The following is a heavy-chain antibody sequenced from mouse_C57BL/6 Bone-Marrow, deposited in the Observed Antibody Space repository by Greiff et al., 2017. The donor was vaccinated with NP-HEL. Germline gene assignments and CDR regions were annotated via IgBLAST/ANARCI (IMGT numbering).Heavy chain of an antibody. CDR1: GYTFTSYW. J-gene: IGHJ4*01. D-gene: IGHD2-5*01. CDR3: AREGSNYEKDAMDY. CDR2: IDPSDSYP. V-gene: IGHV1-50*01. Sequence: QVQLQQPGAELVKPGASVKLSCKASGYTFTSYWMQWVKQRPGQGLEWIGEIDPSDSYPNYNQKFKGKATLTVDTSSSTAYMQLSSLTSEDSAVYYCAREGSNYEKDAMDYWGQGTSVTVSS.